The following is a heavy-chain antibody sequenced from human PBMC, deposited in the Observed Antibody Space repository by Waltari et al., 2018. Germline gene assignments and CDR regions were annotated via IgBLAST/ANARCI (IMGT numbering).Heavy chain of an antibody. Sequence: EVQLVESGGGLVKPGGSLRLSCAASGFTFSSYSMNWVRQAPGKGLEWVSSISSISSYIYYADSVKGRFTISRDNAKNSLYLQMNSLRAEDTAVYYCARDGYYDSSGYSPDGYFDYWGQGTLVTVSS. D-gene: IGHD3-22*01. V-gene: IGHV3-21*01. CDR3: ARDGYYDSSGYSPDGYFDY. CDR1: GFTFSSYS. CDR2: ISSISSYI. J-gene: IGHJ4*02.